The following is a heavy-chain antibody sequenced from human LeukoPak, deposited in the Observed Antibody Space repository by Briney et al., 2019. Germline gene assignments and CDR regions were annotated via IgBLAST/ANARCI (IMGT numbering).Heavy chain of an antibody. CDR1: GGSISSYY. V-gene: IGHV4-59*12. CDR2: IYYSGTT. Sequence: TSETLSLTCTVSGGSISSYYWSWIRQPPGKGLEWIGYIYYSGTTTYNPSLKSRLTISVDTSKNQFSLKLSSVTAADTAVYYCARVLIAVAGPNWFDSWGQGTLVTVSS. J-gene: IGHJ5*01. CDR3: ARVLIAVAGPNWFDS. D-gene: IGHD6-19*01.